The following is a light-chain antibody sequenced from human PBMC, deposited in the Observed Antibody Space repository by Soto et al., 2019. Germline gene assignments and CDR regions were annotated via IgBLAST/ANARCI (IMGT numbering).Light chain of an antibody. CDR3: QHYNILPLT. V-gene: IGKV3-15*01. Sequence: EIVMTQSPATLSVSLGERATLSCRARQSVSNKLAWYQQKPGQAPRLLIFGASARATGIPARFSGSGSGTEFTLTITSLQSEDFAIYYCQHYNILPLTFGGGTKVEIK. CDR1: QSVSNK. CDR2: GAS. J-gene: IGKJ4*01.